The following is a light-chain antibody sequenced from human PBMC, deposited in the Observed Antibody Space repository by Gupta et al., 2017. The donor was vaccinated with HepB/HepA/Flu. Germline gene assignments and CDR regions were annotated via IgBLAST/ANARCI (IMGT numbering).Light chain of an antibody. CDR1: QSLLHSNGYNY. J-gene: IGKJ3*01. CDR2: LGS. CDR3: MQARA. Sequence: DIVMTQSPLSLPVTPGEPASISCRSSQSLLHSNGYNYLDWYLQKPGQSPQLLIYLGSNRASGVADRFSGSGSGTDFTLKSSRVEAEDVGVYYGMQARAFGPGTKVDIK. V-gene: IGKV2-28*01.